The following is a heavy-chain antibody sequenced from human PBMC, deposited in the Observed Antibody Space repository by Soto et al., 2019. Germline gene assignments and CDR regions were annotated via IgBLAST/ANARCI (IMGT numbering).Heavy chain of an antibody. J-gene: IGHJ4*02. CDR3: ARVGHVIAVAGRQDY. CDR2: MNPNSGNT. Sequence: ASVKVSCNASGYTLTSYDINWVRQATGQGLEWMGWMNPNSGNTGYAQKFQGRVTMTRSTSLSTAYMELSSLRSEDTAVYYCARVGHVIAVAGRQDYWGQGTLVTVSS. V-gene: IGHV1-8*01. CDR1: GYTLTSYD. D-gene: IGHD6-19*01.